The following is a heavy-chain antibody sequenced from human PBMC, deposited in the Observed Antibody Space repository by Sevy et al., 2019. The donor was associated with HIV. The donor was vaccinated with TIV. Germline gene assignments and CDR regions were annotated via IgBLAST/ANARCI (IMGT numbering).Heavy chain of an antibody. CDR3: ARDWPWWRGFDY. Sequence: GGSLRLSCAASGFTFSSYSMNWVRQAPGKGLEWVSSISSSSSYIYYADSVKGRFTISRDNAKNSLYLQMNSLRAEDTAVYYCARDWPWWRGFDYWGQGTLVTVSS. V-gene: IGHV3-21*01. CDR2: ISSSSSYI. CDR1: GFTFSSYS. J-gene: IGHJ4*02. D-gene: IGHD2-15*01.